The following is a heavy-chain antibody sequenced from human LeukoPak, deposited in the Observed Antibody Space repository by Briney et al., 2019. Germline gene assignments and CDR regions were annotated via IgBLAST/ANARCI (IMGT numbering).Heavy chain of an antibody. CDR3: AREVTGTLNY. D-gene: IGHD1-7*01. J-gene: IGHJ4*02. CDR2: INHSGST. Sequence: SETLSLTCAVYGGSFSGYYWSWIRQPPGKGLEWIGEINHSGSTNYNPSLKSRVTISVDTSKNQFSLKLSSVPAADTAVYYCAREVTGTLNYWGQGTLVTVSS. V-gene: IGHV4-34*01. CDR1: GGSFSGYY.